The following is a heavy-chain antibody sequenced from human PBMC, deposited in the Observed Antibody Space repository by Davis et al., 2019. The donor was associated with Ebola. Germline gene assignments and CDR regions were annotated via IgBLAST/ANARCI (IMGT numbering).Heavy chain of an antibody. J-gene: IGHJ4*02. CDR1: VGTFRSYA. CDR3: ARAPGEWELLYFDY. Sequence: SVTVSCKASVGTFRSYAISWVRQAPGQGLEWMGRIIPILGIANYAQKFQGRVTITADKSTSTAYMELSSLRSADTAVYYCARAPGEWELLYFDYWGQGTLVTVSS. V-gene: IGHV1-69*04. CDR2: IIPILGIA. D-gene: IGHD1-26*01.